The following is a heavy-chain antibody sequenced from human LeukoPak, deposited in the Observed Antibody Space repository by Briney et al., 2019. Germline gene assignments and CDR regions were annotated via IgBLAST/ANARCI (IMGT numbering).Heavy chain of an antibody. J-gene: IGHJ6*04. CDR2: ISSSSSTI. CDR3: ARGRPNDFWSGYYSDV. D-gene: IGHD3-3*01. V-gene: IGHV3-48*04. Sequence: GGSLRLSCAASGFTFSSYSMNWVRQAPGKGLEWVSYISSSSSTIYYADSVKGRFTISRGNAKNSLYLQMNSLRAEDTAVYYCARGRPNDFWSGYYSDVWGKGTTVTVSS. CDR1: GFTFSSYS.